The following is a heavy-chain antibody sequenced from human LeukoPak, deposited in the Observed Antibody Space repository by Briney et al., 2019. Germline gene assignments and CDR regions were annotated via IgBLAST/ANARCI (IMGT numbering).Heavy chain of an antibody. CDR2: INHSGST. D-gene: IGHD2-2*02. CDR3: ARDGYCSSTSCYTALRRKRNWFDP. CDR1: GGSFSGYH. V-gene: IGHV4-34*01. Sequence: SETLSLTCAVYGGSFSGYHWSWIRQPPGKGLEWIGEINHSGSTNYNPSLKSRVTISVDTSKNQFSLKLSSVTAADTAVYYCARDGYCSSTSCYTALRRKRNWFDPWGQGTLVTVSS. J-gene: IGHJ5*02.